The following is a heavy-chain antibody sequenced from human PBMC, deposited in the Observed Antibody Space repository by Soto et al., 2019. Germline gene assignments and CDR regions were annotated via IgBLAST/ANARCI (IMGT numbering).Heavy chain of an antibody. CDR3: ARDGPNIDAFDI. CDR1: GGSISSGGYY. CDR2: IYYSGST. Sequence: SETLSLTFTVSGGSISSGGYYWSWIRQHPGKGLEWIGYIYYSGSTYYNPSLKSRVTISVDTSKNQFSLKLSSVTSADTAVYYCARDGPNIDAFDIWGQGTMDT. V-gene: IGHV4-31*03. J-gene: IGHJ3*02.